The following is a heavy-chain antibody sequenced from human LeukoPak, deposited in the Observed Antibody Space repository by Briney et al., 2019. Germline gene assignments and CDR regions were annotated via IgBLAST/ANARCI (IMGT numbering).Heavy chain of an antibody. Sequence: GGSLRLSCAASGFTFSNAWMNWVRQAPGKGLEWVGRIKSKTNRGTTDYVAPVKGRFTISRDDSKNTLYLQMNSLRAEDTAVYYCARRYYDFWSGYSHGGPGGYFDYWGQGTLVTVSS. D-gene: IGHD3-3*01. V-gene: IGHV3-15*07. CDR1: GFTFSNAW. J-gene: IGHJ4*02. CDR2: IKSKTNRGTT. CDR3: ARRYYDFWSGYSHGGPGGYFDY.